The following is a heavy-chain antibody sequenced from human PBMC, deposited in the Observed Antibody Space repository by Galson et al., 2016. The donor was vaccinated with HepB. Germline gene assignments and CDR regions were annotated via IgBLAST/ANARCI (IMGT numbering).Heavy chain of an antibody. Sequence: SVKVSCKASGDTFSIYVMSWVRQTPGQGLEWMGDIIPMFGTSNYAQKFQGRVTISADKSTSTAYLELSSLRSEDTAVYYCARGFGLRDCSGGRCYNFNYWGQGILVTVSS. J-gene: IGHJ4*02. CDR1: GDTFSIYV. CDR3: ARGFGLRDCSGGRCYNFNY. CDR2: IIPMFGTS. V-gene: IGHV1-69*06. D-gene: IGHD2-15*01.